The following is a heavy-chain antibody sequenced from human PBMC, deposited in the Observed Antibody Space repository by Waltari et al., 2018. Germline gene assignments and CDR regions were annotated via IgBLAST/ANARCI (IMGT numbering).Heavy chain of an antibody. J-gene: IGHJ2*01. Sequence: QVQLQESGPGLVKPSETLSPTCTVAGGPINSLHWSWIRQPPGKGLEWIGYIFYTGSTKYNPSLQSRVTMSVDTSKNQFSLNLSSVTAADTAVYYCARRNQLGNWYFDLWGRGALVTVSS. CDR2: IFYTGST. D-gene: IGHD2-2*01. CDR1: GGPINSLH. V-gene: IGHV4-59*08. CDR3: ARRNQLGNWYFDL.